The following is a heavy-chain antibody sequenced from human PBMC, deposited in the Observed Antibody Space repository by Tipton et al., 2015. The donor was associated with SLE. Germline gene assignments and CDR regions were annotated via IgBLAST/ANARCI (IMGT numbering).Heavy chain of an antibody. D-gene: IGHD2-2*02. CDR2: IYTLGNT. CDR3: ARAIRFFDP. J-gene: IGHJ5*02. V-gene: IGHV4-31*03. CDR1: GDSISSGAYY. Sequence: TLSLTCSVSGDSISSGAYYWGWIRQHPGKGLEWIGYIYTLGNTYYNPSLKSRLAISIDTSKNQFSLKLTSVTAADTAVYYCARAIRFFDPWGQGTLVTVSS.